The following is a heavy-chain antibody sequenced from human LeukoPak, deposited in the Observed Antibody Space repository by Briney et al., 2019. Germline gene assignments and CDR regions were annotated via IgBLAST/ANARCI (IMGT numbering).Heavy chain of an antibody. CDR3: ARGPAANHYYYGMDV. CDR1: GGTFSSYA. J-gene: IGHJ6*02. CDR2: IIPIFGTA. Sequence: GASVKVSCKASGGTFSSYAISWVRQAPGQGLEWMGGIIPIFGTANYAQKFQGRVTITADESTSTAYMELSSLRSEDTAVYYCARGPAANHYYYGMDVWGRGTTVTASS. D-gene: IGHD2-2*01. V-gene: IGHV1-69*13.